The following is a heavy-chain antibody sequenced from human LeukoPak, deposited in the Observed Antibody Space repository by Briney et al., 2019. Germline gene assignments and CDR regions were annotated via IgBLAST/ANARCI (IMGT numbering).Heavy chain of an antibody. CDR3: ARQNLVGLTGYYTVFRYYYYYMDV. CDR2: IYYSGST. CDR1: GGSISSSSYY. D-gene: IGHD3-9*01. J-gene: IGHJ6*03. Sequence: SETLSLTCTVSGGSISSSSYYWGWIRQPPGKGLEWIGSIYYSGSTYHNASLKGRVTISVDASQNQFSLKLSSVTAADTAVYYCARQNLVGLTGYYTVFRYYYYYMDVWGKGTTVTISS. V-gene: IGHV4-39*01.